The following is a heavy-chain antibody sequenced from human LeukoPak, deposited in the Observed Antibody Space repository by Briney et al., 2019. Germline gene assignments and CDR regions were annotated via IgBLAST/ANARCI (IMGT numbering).Heavy chain of an antibody. CDR3: ARTSTYYDFLSGYYLPYYFDY. Sequence: GGSLRLSCAASGFTVSSNYMSWVRQAPGKGLEWVSVIYSGGSTYYADSVKGRFTISRDNSKNTLYLQMNSLRAEDTAVYYCARTSTYYDFLSGYYLPYYFDYWGQGTLVTVSS. D-gene: IGHD3-3*01. J-gene: IGHJ4*02. CDR2: IYSGGST. CDR1: GFTVSSNY. V-gene: IGHV3-53*01.